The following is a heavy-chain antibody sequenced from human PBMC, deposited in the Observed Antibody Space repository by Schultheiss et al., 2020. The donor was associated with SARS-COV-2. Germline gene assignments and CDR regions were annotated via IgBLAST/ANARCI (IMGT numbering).Heavy chain of an antibody. CDR3: ARSIEYSGSYLYFDY. Sequence: GESLKISCKGSGYSFTSYWIGWVRQMPGKGLEWMGIIYPRDSATTYSPSFQGQVTISADKSVTTAYLQWSSLKASDTAMYYCARSIEYSGSYLYFDYWGQGTLVTVSS. J-gene: IGHJ4*02. CDR2: IYPRDSAT. D-gene: IGHD1-26*01. V-gene: IGHV5-51*01. CDR1: GYSFTSYW.